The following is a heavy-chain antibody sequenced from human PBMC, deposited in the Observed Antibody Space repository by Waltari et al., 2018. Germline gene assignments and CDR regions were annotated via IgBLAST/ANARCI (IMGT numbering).Heavy chain of an antibody. V-gene: IGHV4-34*01. CDR2: ISPSGHT. D-gene: IGHD6-19*01. CDR1: GGSFSGYD. J-gene: IGHJ6*02. Sequence: QVQLQQWGAGLLKPSETLSLTCAVYGGSFSGYDWNWTRQPPGKGLEWIGEISPSGHTNYNPSLKSRGTISVDTSKKQFSLKLNSVTATDTAVYYCARSRGSSNGWGTYYYYGIDVWSLGTTVTVSS. CDR3: ARSRGSSNGWGTYYYYGIDV.